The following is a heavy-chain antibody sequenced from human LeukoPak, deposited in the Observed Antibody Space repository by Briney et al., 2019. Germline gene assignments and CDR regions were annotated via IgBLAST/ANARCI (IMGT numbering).Heavy chain of an antibody. D-gene: IGHD3-22*01. CDR1: GASIASSSFY. J-gene: IGHJ6*02. V-gene: IGHV4-39*07. CDR3: ARLKMIVVVISSPGGMDV. Sequence: SETLSLTCTVSGASIASSSFYWSWLRQSPGKGLEFIGNIYDSDLYNPSLRSRVTISVDTSKNQFSLKLSSVTAADTAVYYCARLKMIVVVISSPGGMDVWGQGTTVTVSS. CDR2: IYDSD.